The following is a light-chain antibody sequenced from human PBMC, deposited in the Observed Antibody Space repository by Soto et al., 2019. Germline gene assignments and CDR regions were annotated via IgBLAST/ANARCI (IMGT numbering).Light chain of an antibody. CDR3: QQRHTWPRT. Sequence: EILLTQSPATLSLSPGERATLSCRASQTVTTSLAWYQQKPGQAPRLLIYAASNRATGIPARFSGSGSGTDFTLTISSLDPEDFAVYYCQQRHTWPRTFGQGTKVEVK. V-gene: IGKV3-11*01. J-gene: IGKJ1*01. CDR1: QTVTTS. CDR2: AAS.